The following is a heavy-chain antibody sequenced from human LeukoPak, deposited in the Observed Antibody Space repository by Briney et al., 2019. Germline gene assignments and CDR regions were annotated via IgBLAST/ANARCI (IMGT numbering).Heavy chain of an antibody. J-gene: IGHJ6*02. V-gene: IGHV3-48*03. CDR1: GFTFSSYE. CDR3: ARKLWKGYYYYYGMDV. CDR2: ISSSGSTI. Sequence: GGSLRLSCAAPGFTFSSYEMNWVRQAPGKGLEWVSYISSSGSTIYYADSVKGRFTISRDNAKNSLYLQMNSLRAEDTAVYYCARKLWKGYYYYYGMDVWGQGTTVTVSS. D-gene: IGHD2-21*01.